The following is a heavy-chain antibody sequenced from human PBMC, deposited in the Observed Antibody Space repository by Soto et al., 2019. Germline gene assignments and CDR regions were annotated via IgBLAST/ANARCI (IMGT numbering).Heavy chain of an antibody. V-gene: IGHV3-30-3*01. CDR1: GFTFSSYA. J-gene: IGHJ4*02. CDR3: ARDYDSSGYLNY. Sequence: QVQLVESGGGVVQPGRSLRLSCAASGFTFSSYAMHWVRQAPGKGLEWVAVISYDGSNKYYADSVKGRFTISRDKSKNTLYLQMNSLRAEDTAGYYCARDYDSSGYLNYWGKGTLVTVAS. CDR2: ISYDGSNK. D-gene: IGHD3-22*01.